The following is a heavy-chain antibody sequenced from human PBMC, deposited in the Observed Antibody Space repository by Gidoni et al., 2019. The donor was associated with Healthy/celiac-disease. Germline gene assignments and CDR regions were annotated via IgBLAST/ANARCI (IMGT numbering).Heavy chain of an antibody. V-gene: IGHV3-30-3*01. CDR2: ISYDGSNK. J-gene: IGHJ6*03. CDR3: ARDGRIAVAAHYYYYYMDV. CDR1: GFTFRSHE. D-gene: IGHD6-19*01. Sequence: QVQLVESGGVVVQPGRSLRLSCAASGFTFRSHEMAWVRQAPGKGLEWVAVISYDGSNKYYADSVKGRFTISRDNSKNTLYLQMNSLRAEDTAVYYCARDGRIAVAAHYYYYYMDVWGKGTTVTVSS.